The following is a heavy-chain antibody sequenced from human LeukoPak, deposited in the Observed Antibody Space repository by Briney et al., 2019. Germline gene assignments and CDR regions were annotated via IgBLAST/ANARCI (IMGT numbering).Heavy chain of an antibody. Sequence: ASVKVSCKASGYTFTSYGISWVRQAPGQGLEWMGWISAYNGNTNYAQKLQGRVTMTTDTSTSTAYMELRSLRSGDTAVYYCARDSGSIVVVPAAAHFDYWGQGTLVTVSS. V-gene: IGHV1-18*01. CDR1: GYTFTSYG. D-gene: IGHD2-2*01. CDR2: ISAYNGNT. J-gene: IGHJ4*02. CDR3: ARDSGSIVVVPAAAHFDY.